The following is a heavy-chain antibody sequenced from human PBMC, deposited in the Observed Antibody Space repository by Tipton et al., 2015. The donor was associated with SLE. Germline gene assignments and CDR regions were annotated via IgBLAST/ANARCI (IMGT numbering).Heavy chain of an antibody. CDR2: IYYSGST. D-gene: IGHD2-2*01. CDR3: ASDTSRSFDY. Sequence: LRLSCTTSGDSISSHYWSWIRQPPGKGLEWIGYIYYSGSTNYNPFLKSRVTISVDTSKNQFSLKLSSVTAAATAVYYCASDTSRSFDYWGQGTLVTVSS. V-gene: IGHV4-59*11. CDR1: GDSISSHY. J-gene: IGHJ4*02.